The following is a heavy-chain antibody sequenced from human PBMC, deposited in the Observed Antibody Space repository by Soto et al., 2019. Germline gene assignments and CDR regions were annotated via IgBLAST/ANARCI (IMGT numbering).Heavy chain of an antibody. CDR2: IYYSGST. CDR1: GGSISSGGYY. D-gene: IGHD4-17*01. V-gene: IGHV4-31*02. Sequence: PSETLSLTCTVSGGSISSGGYYWSWIRQHPGKGLEWIGYIYYSGSTYYNPSPKSRITISPDTSKNQFSLQLNSVTPDDTAVYYCARDPGTDYAGVFDPWGQGTPVTVSS. CDR3: ARDPGTDYAGVFDP. J-gene: IGHJ5*02.